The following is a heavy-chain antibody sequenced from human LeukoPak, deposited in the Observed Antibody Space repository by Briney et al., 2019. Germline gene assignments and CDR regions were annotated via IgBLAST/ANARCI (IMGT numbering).Heavy chain of an antibody. CDR2: ISSIVSTI. CDR3: ARDYGARSSDYFDY. D-gene: IGHD2-15*01. V-gene: IGHV3-11*01. J-gene: IGHJ4*02. CDR1: GFTFSGYY. Sequence: GRSLRLSCAASGFTFSGYYISWIRQAPGKGREWVSYISSIVSTIYYADSVKGPFTISSNNTKHSLYLQINSLTSKDTAVYYWARDYGARSSDYFDYWGQGTLVTVSS.